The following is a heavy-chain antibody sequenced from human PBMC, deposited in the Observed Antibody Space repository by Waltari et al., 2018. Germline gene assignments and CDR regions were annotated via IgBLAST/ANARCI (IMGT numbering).Heavy chain of an antibody. Sequence: QVQLVQSGAEVKKPGASVKVSCKAAGYTLPSYYIKGVRQATGQGLEWMGWMNPNSGNTGYAQKFQGRVTMTRNTSISTAYMELSSLRSEDTAVYYCAREYYDFWSGSYGMDVWGQGTTVTVSS. D-gene: IGHD3-3*01. CDR1: GYTLPSYY. CDR3: AREYYDFWSGSYGMDV. V-gene: IGHV1-8*01. J-gene: IGHJ6*02. CDR2: MNPNSGNT.